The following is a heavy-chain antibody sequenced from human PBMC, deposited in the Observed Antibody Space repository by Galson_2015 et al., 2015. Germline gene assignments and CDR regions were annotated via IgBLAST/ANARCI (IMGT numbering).Heavy chain of an antibody. J-gene: IGHJ4*02. D-gene: IGHD6-19*01. CDR3: ARVRVEYSSGWYHALDY. CDR1: GFTFSSYW. Sequence: SLRLSCAASGFTFSSYWMHWVRHAPGKGLVWVSRINSDGSSTSYADSVKGRFTISRDNAKNTLYLQMNSLRAEDTAVYYCARVRVEYSSGWYHALDYWGQGTLVTVSS. V-gene: IGHV3-74*01. CDR2: INSDGSST.